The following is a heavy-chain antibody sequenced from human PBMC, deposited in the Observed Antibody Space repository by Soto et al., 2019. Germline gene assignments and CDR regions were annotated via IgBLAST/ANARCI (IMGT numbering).Heavy chain of an antibody. Sequence: GASVKVSCKASGGTFSSYAISWVRQAPGQGLEWMGGIIPIFGTADYAQKFQGRVTITADESTSTAYMELSSLRSEDTAVYYCASLIAAAGPPHSPRYYYGMDVWGKGTTVTVS. CDR1: GGTFSSYA. CDR2: IIPIFGTA. D-gene: IGHD6-13*01. J-gene: IGHJ6*04. CDR3: ASLIAAAGPPHSPRYYYGMDV. V-gene: IGHV1-69*13.